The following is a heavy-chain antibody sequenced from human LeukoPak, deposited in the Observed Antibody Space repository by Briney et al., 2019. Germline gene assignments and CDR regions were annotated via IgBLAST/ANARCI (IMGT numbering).Heavy chain of an antibody. D-gene: IGHD4-17*01. CDR3: ARTMTTMTTHGELDF. CDR2: ISTYTGNS. J-gene: IGHJ4*02. CDR1: GYTFSNYV. V-gene: IGHV1-18*01. Sequence: ASVKGSCKASGYTFSNYVLTWVRQAPGQGLEWMGRISTYTGNSNYAQKFQDRVTMTTDTSTGTAYMELRNLSSDDTAVYYCARTMTTMTTHGELDFWGQGTLVTVSS.